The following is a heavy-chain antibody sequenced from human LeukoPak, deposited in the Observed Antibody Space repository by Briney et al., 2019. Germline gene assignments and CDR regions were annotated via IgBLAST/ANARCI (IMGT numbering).Heavy chain of an antibody. CDR3: AKHYDSSGYYYDY. Sequence: PGGSLRLSCAASGLTFSTYAMNWVRQAPGEGLEWISSISGSGGSTYYADSVKGRFTISRDNSKNTLYLQMNSLRAEDTAVYYCAKHYDSSGYYYDYWGQGTLVTVSS. CDR1: GLTFSTYA. CDR2: ISGSGGST. V-gene: IGHV3-23*01. J-gene: IGHJ4*02. D-gene: IGHD3-22*01.